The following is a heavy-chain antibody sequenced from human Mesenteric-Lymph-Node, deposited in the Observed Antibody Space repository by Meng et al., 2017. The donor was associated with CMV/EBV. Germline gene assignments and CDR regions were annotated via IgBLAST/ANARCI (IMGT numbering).Heavy chain of an antibody. V-gene: IGHV1-18*01. Sequence: HNGNTKYAQSLQGRVTMTIDTSTSTAYMELRSLGSDDTAVYYCARVGPGAYGSGSYYNPDYWGQGTLVTVSS. J-gene: IGHJ4*02. D-gene: IGHD3-10*01. CDR3: ARVGPGAYGSGSYYNPDY. CDR2: HNGNT.